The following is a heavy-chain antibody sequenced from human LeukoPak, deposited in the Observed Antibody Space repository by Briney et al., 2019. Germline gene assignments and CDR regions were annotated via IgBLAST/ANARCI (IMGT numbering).Heavy chain of an antibody. CDR1: GFTFDDYA. CDR2: ISWNSGSI. J-gene: IGHJ3*02. CDR3: AKSYGSGHRDAFDI. Sequence: GRSLRLSCAASGFTFDDYAMHWVRQAPGKGLEWVSGISWNSGSIGYADSVKGRFTISRDNAKNSLYLQMNSLRAEDTALYYCAKSYGSGHRDAFDIWGQGTMVTVSS. V-gene: IGHV3-9*01. D-gene: IGHD3-10*01.